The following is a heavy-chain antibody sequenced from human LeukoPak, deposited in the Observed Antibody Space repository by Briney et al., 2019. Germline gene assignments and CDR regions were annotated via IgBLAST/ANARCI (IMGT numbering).Heavy chain of an antibody. J-gene: IGHJ4*02. V-gene: IGHV3-21*01. CDR2: ISVSSSYI. D-gene: IGHD6-19*01. CDR1: GFTFSSYA. CDR3: ARDIRLNASGWNVIDY. Sequence: PGGSLRLSCAASGFTFSSYAMSWVRQAPGKGPEWVSSISVSSSYIHYADSMKGRLTVSRDNAKNSLFLEMNSLRVEDTAVYYCARDIRLNASGWNVIDYWGQGTQVTVSS.